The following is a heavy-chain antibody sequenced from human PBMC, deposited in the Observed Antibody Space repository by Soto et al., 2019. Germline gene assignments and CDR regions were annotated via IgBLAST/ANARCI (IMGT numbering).Heavy chain of an antibody. CDR2: IAGSFGTT. CDR3: AKAVRMSGNSPFDY. D-gene: IGHD3-3*01. J-gene: IGHJ4*02. Sequence: PGGSLRLSCAASGFTFNNYIMNWVRQAPGKGLEWVSTIAGSFGTTAYADSVKGRFTISRDNSKNTLYLQMNSLRAEDTAVYYCAKAVRMSGNSPFDYWGQGTLVTVSS. V-gene: IGHV3-23*01. CDR1: GFTFNNYI.